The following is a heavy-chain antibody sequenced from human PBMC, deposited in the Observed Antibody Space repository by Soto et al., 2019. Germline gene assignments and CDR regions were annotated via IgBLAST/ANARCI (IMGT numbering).Heavy chain of an antibody. CDR3: ATCSSSWYRFDY. D-gene: IGHD6-13*01. CDR2: ISSISDYI. V-gene: IGHV3-21*01. CDR1: GFAVSRYN. Sequence: PGGPLRLSCAGSGFAVSRYNMNWVRQAPGKGLEWVTSISSISDYIYYADSVKGRFTISRDNAKNSLYLQMNSLRAEDTAVYYCATCSSSWYRFDYWGQGTLVTVSS. J-gene: IGHJ4*02.